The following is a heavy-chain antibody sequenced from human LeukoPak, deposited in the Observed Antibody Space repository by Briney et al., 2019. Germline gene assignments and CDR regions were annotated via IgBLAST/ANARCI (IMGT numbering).Heavy chain of an antibody. CDR1: GGSISHSNYY. Sequence: SETLSLTCTVSGGSISHSNYYWGWIRQPPGKGLEWIGSIYYSGSTYYNPSLKSRVTISVDTSKNQFSLKLSSVTAADTAVYYCARLYCSGGSCYGPRLYYMDVWGKGTTVTVSS. V-gene: IGHV4-39*07. J-gene: IGHJ6*03. CDR2: IYYSGST. CDR3: ARLYCSGGSCYGPRLYYMDV. D-gene: IGHD2-15*01.